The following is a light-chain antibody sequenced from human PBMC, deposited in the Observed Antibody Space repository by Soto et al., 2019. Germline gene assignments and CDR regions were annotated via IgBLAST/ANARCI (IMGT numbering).Light chain of an antibody. CDR3: NSYTSSSTLHWV. Sequence: QSALTQPASVSGSPGQAITLSCTGTSSDVGGYNYVSWYQQHPGKAPKLMIYDVSNRPSVVSNRFSGSKSGNTASLTISGLQAEDAADYYCNSYTSSSTLHWVFGGGTQLTVL. V-gene: IGLV2-14*01. J-gene: IGLJ3*02. CDR1: SSDVGGYNY. CDR2: DVS.